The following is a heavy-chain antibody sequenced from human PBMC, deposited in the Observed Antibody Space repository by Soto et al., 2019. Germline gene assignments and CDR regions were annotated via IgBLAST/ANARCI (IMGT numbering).Heavy chain of an antibody. J-gene: IGHJ6*02. Sequence: QVQLQESGPGLVKPSETLSLTCTVSGGSVSSGSYYWRLIRQPPGKGLEWIGYIYYSGSTNYNPSLKSRVTISVDTSKNQFSLKLSSVTAADTAVYYCARGIEGWYQGRYYYGMDVWGQGTTVTVSS. V-gene: IGHV4-61*01. D-gene: IGHD6-19*01. CDR1: GGSVSSGSYY. CDR3: ARGIEGWYQGRYYYGMDV. CDR2: IYYSGST.